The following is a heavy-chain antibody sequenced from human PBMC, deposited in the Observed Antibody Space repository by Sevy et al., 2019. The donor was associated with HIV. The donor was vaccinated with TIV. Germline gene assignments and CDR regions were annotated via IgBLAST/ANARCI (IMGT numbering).Heavy chain of an antibody. J-gene: IGHJ6*02. CDR2: ISSDSSRI. Sequence: GGSLRLSCAASGFTFSSYSMNWVRQAPGKGLEWVSYISSDSSRIYYADSVKGRLTISRDNAKNSLYVQMNRLRAEDTAVYYCAREGGYTDQGMDVWGQGTTVTVSS. CDR1: GFTFSSYS. CDR3: AREGGYTDQGMDV. D-gene: IGHD5-12*01. V-gene: IGHV3-48*01.